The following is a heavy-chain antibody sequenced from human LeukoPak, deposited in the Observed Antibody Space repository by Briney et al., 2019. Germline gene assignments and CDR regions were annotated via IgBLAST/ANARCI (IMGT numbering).Heavy chain of an antibody. CDR2: IYHSGST. V-gene: IGHV4-30-2*01. CDR1: GGSISSSSYY. J-gene: IGHJ4*02. Sequence: PSETLSLTCTVSGGSISSSSYYWGWIRQPPGKGLEWIGYIYHSGSTYYNPSLKSRVTISVDRSKNQFSLKLSSVTAADTAVYYCARAGFWSGYYLSDYWGQGTLVTVSS. D-gene: IGHD3-3*01. CDR3: ARAGFWSGYYLSDY.